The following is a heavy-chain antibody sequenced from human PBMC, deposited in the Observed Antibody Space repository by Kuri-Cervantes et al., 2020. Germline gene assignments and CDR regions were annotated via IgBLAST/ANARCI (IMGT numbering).Heavy chain of an antibody. Sequence: SVKVSCKASGFTLVNSAVQWVRQARGQRLEWIGWIVVGSGNTNYAQKLQERVTITRDMSTSTAYMELNSLRFEDTAVYYCATDNMQWLAWGQGTLVTVSS. V-gene: IGHV1-58*01. D-gene: IGHD6-19*01. J-gene: IGHJ5*02. CDR1: GFTLVNSA. CDR3: ATDNMQWLA. CDR2: IVVGSGNT.